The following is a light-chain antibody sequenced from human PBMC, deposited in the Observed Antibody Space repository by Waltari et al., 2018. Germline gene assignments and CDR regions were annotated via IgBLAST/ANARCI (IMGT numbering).Light chain of an antibody. CDR1: QSVLYSSNNKNY. J-gene: IGKJ4*01. Sequence: DIVMTQSPDSLAVSLGERAPINCKSSQSVLYSSNNKNYLAWYQQKPGQPPKLLIYWASTRESWVPDRFSGSGSGTDFTLTISSLQAEDVAVYYCQQYYTSPQLTFGGGTKVEIK. CDR3: QQYYTSPQLT. V-gene: IGKV4-1*01. CDR2: WAS.